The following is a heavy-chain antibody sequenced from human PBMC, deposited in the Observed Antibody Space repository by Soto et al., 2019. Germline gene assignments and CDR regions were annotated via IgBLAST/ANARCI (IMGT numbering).Heavy chain of an antibody. V-gene: IGHV3-53*01. Sequence: EVQLVESGGDLIQPGGSVRLSCAASGFTDTNSYMAWVRQAPGKGLEWVSVVYTSGRTYHADSVKGRFTVSRDISTNMFFQMNKLSAEDMATYYCARAGFERLYFDQWGRGTLVTVSS. CDR1: GFTDTNSY. CDR3: ARAGFERLYFDQ. J-gene: IGHJ4*02. D-gene: IGHD1-1*01. CDR2: VYTSGRT.